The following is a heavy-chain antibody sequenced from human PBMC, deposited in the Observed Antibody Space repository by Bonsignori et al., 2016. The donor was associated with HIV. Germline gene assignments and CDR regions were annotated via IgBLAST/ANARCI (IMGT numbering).Heavy chain of an antibody. J-gene: IGHJ4*02. V-gene: IGHV1-69*02. D-gene: IGHD6-25*01. Sequence: QVQLEQSGAEVKKAGSSVKVSCKASGGTFRSNSFSWVRQAPGQGLEWMGRIVPLFGITNYAEKFQGRVTIIADKSTSTAYMELSSLRSEDTAIYYCQRVDGYRGYWSQGTLVTVSS. CDR3: QRVDGYRGY. CDR1: GGTFRSNS. CDR2: IVPLFGIT.